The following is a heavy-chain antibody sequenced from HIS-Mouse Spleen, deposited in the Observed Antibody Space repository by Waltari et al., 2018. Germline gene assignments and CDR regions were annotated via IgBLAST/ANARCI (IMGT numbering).Heavy chain of an antibody. J-gene: IGHJ4*02. D-gene: IGHD6-19*01. CDR3: ARIAEGYSSGWYAFDY. CDR1: GFSLSTRGLC. Sequence: QVTLRESGPALVKPTQTPTLTCTFSGFSLSTRGLCVSCTAQPPGKALEWLARFDWDDDKYYSTSLKTRLTISKDTSKNQVVLTMTNMDPVDTATYYCARIAEGYSSGWYAFDYWGQGTLVTVSS. CDR2: FDWDDDK. V-gene: IGHV2-70*15.